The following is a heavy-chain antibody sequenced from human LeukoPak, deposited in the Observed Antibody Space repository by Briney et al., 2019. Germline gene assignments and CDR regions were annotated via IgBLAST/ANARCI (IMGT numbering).Heavy chain of an antibody. D-gene: IGHD3-22*01. J-gene: IGHJ6*02. CDR1: GFTFDNHV. CDR3: AKAYDSSGYYYRGMDV. Sequence: PGGSLRLSCVASGFTFDNHVMNWVRQAPGKGLEWVSLISWEGDSTYYADSVKGRFTISRDNRKKSLTLQMHSLTTEDTAIYYCAKAYDSSGYYYRGMDVWGQGTTVTVSS. V-gene: IGHV3-43*01. CDR2: ISWEGDST.